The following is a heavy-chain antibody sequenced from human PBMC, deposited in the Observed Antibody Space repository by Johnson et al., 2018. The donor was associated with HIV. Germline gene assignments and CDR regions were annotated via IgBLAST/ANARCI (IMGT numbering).Heavy chain of an antibody. Sequence: LQLVESGGGLVQPGRPLRLSCSGSGFTFDDYAMNWVRQTPGKGLEWVSHISSSGSTKYYADSVKGRFTISRDNAKKTLYLEMNSLRVDDTAVYYCARESTAWGGDYVGYGLDVWGQGTLVAVSS. J-gene: IGHJ3*01. CDR1: GFTFDDYA. D-gene: IGHD5-18*01. V-gene: IGHV3-48*03. CDR3: ARESTAWGGDYVGYGLDV. CDR2: ISSSGSTK.